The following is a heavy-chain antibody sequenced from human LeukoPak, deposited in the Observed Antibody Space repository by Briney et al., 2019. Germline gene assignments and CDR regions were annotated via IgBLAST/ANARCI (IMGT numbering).Heavy chain of an antibody. CDR1: GFTFSTYA. CDR3: AKKGYYDSSGYYYGYYYYYYMDV. V-gene: IGHV3-30*04. CDR2: ISYDGSSK. Sequence: GGSLRLSCAASGFTFSTYAMHWVRQAPGKGLEWVAVISYDGSSKYYADSVKGRFTISRDNSKNTLYLQMNSLRAEDTAVYYCAKKGYYDSSGYYYGYYYYYYMDVWGKGTTVTISS. D-gene: IGHD3-22*01. J-gene: IGHJ6*03.